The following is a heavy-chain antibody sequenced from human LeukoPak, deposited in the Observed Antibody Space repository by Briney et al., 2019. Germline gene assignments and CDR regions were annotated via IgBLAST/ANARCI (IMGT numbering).Heavy chain of an antibody. CDR2: VYTTGST. Sequence: PSETLSLTCTVSGDSIRSYYWSWIRLPAGKGLESIGRVYTTGSTKYNPSLKSRVTISVDTSKNQFSLKLSSVTAADTAVYYCAREGKITMVRGVIRYYYMDVWGKGTTVTISS. CDR3: AREGKITMVRGVIRYYYMDV. D-gene: IGHD3-10*01. V-gene: IGHV4-4*07. CDR1: GDSIRSYY. J-gene: IGHJ6*03.